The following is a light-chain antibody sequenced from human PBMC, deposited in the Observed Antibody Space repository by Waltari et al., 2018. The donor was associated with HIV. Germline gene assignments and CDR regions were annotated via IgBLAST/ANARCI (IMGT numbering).Light chain of an antibody. J-gene: IGLJ2*01. CDR3: CSYAGSYTFNVV. CDR2: DVS. CDR1: SSDVGGYNY. V-gene: IGLV2-11*01. Sequence: QSALTQPRSVSGSPGQSVTISCTGTSSDVGGYNYVSWYQQHPGKAPKLMFYDVSKRPSGVPDRFSGSKSGNTASLTISGLQAEDEADYYCCSYAGSYTFNVVFGGGTKLTVL.